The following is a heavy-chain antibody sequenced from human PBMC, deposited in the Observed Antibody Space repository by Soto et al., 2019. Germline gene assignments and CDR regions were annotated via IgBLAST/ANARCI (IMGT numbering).Heavy chain of an antibody. CDR3: ARGRYGDY. V-gene: IGHV1-18*01. D-gene: IGHD1-1*01. Sequence: QVHLVQSGAEVKKPGASVKVSCKASGYTFTSYGITWVRQAPGQGLEWKGWISAHNGNTDYVQKLQGRVIVTRDTSTSTAYMELRSLRSDDTAVYYCARGRYGDYWGQGALVTVSS. CDR2: ISAHNGNT. CDR1: GYTFTSYG. J-gene: IGHJ4*02.